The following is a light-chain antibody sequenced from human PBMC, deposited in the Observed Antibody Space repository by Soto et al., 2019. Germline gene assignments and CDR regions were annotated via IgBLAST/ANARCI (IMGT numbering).Light chain of an antibody. CDR2: EAL. CDR3: QQRNNWPLT. CDR1: RSISTY. V-gene: IGKV3-11*01. J-gene: IGKJ4*02. Sequence: ETVLTQSPATLSLSPGERATLSCMASRSISTYLAWYQQKPGQAPRLLIYEALNRATGIPARFSGSGSGTDCTLTISSLEPEDVAVYYCQQRNNWPLTFGGGTKVDIK.